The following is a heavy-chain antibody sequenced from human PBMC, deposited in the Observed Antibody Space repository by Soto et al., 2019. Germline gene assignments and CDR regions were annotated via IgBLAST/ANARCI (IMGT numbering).Heavy chain of an antibody. Sequence: EVQLEESGGGLVQPGGSLRLSCVASGFTFSNSWMHWVRQTPGKGLVWVSRINSDASVTNYADSVRGRFTISRDNAKTTLYLQMNSVRAEDTAVYYCGRYDSNGGTWDSWGQGTLVTVSS. D-gene: IGHD5-18*01. CDR2: INSDASVT. V-gene: IGHV3-74*01. CDR3: GRYDSNGGTWDS. CDR1: GFTFSNSW. J-gene: IGHJ4*02.